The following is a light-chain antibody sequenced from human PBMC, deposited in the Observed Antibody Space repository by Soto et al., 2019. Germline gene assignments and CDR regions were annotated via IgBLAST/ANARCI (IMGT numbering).Light chain of an antibody. CDR1: QGISSY. CDR2: AAS. V-gene: IGKV1-27*01. J-gene: IGKJ1*01. Sequence: IQLTQSPSSLSSPVGDRVTITCLASQGISSYLAWYQQKPGKVPKLLIYAASTLQSGVPSRFSGSGSGTDFTLTISSLQPEDVATYYCQQYNSYPWTFGQGTKVDI. CDR3: QQYNSYPWT.